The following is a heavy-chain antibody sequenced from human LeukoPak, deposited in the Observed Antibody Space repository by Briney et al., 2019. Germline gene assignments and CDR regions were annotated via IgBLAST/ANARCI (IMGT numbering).Heavy chain of an antibody. CDR2: IYPGDSDT. CDR1: GYSFTSYW. CDR3: ARLRITMVRGVITLFDY. V-gene: IGHV5-51*01. Sequence: GESLKISCKGSGYSFTSYWIGWVRQMPGKGLEWMGIIYPGDSDTRYSPSFQGQVTISADKSISTAYLQWSSLKASDTAMYYCARLRITMVRGVITLFDYWGQGTLVTVSP. J-gene: IGHJ4*02. D-gene: IGHD3-10*01.